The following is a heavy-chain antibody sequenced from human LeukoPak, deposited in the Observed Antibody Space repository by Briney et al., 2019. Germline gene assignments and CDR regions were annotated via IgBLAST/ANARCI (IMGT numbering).Heavy chain of an antibody. V-gene: IGHV1-18*01. CDR1: GYTFTSYG. J-gene: IGHJ6*02. D-gene: IGHD6-13*01. CDR3: ARDGLGFGSAGTPRYYYGMDV. CDR2: ISAYNGNT. Sequence: ASVKVPFKASGYTFTSYGISWVRQAPGQGLEWMGWISAYNGNTNYAQKLQGRVTMTTDTSTSTAYMELRSLRSDDTAVYYCARDGLGFGSAGTPRYYYGMDVWGQGTTVTVSS.